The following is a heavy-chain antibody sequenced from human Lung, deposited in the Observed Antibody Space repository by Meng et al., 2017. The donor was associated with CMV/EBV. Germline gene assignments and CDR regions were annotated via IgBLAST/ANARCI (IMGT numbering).Heavy chain of an antibody. J-gene: IGHJ5*02. CDR2: LYYSGDT. V-gene: IGHV4-61*01. Sequence: SETXSLTCTVSGDSVSSGPYYWSWIRQPPGKGLEWIGYLYYSGDTNYNPSLKSRVTMSVDTSKNRFSLKLRSVTAADTAVYYCARLLRGYDSVGWFDPWGQGXLVTVSS. CDR1: GDSVSSGPYY. D-gene: IGHD3-3*01. CDR3: ARLLRGYDSVGWFDP.